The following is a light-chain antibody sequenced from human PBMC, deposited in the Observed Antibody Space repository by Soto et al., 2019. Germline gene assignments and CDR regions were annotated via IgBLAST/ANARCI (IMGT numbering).Light chain of an antibody. Sequence: EIVLTQSPGTLSLSPGERATLSCRASQTVSSNYLAWFQQKGGQAPRLLIFGASSRAAGIPDRFSGSASGTDFILTISRLEREDFAVYYCQHYGSSWTFGQGTKVEI. V-gene: IGKV3-20*01. CDR3: QHYGSSWT. J-gene: IGKJ1*01. CDR2: GAS. CDR1: QTVSSNY.